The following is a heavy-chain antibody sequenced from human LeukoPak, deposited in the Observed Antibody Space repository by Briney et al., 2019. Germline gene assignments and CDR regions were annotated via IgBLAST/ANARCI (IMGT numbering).Heavy chain of an antibody. CDR1: GYSFTSYW. D-gene: IGHD1-1*01. J-gene: IGHJ6*02. Sequence: GESLKISCKGSGYSFTSYWIGWVRQMPGKGLEWMGIIYPGDSDTRYSPSFQGQVTISADKSISTAYLQWSSLKASDTAMYYLGRHGGNGFYYYGMDVWGQGTTVTVSS. CDR2: IYPGDSDT. CDR3: GRHGGNGFYYYGMDV. V-gene: IGHV5-51*01.